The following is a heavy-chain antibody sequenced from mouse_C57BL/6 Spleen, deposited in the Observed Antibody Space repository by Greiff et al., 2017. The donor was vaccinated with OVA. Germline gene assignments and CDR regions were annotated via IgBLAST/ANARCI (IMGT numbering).Heavy chain of an antibody. D-gene: IGHD1-1*01. V-gene: IGHV1-76*01. Sequence: QVQLQQSGAELVRPGASVKLSCKASGYTFTDYYINWVKQRPGQGLEWIARIYPGSGNTYYNEKFKGKATLTAEKSSSTAYMQLSSLTSEDSAVYFCARTHYGSSYYYAMDYWGQGTSVTVSS. CDR1: GYTFTDYY. J-gene: IGHJ4*01. CDR2: IYPGSGNT. CDR3: ARTHYGSSYYYAMDY.